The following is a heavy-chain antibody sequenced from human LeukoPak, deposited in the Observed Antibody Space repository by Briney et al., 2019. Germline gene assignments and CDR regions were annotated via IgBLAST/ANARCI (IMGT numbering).Heavy chain of an antibody. CDR1: GFTFSDYY. CDR2: IVDNGGTI. CDR3: AKHTAIFGVIMGDAFDI. Sequence: GGSLRLSCAASGFTFSDYYMSWIRQAPGKGLEWVSYIVDNGGTIYYADSVKGRFTISRDNSKNTLYLQMNSLGAEDTAVYYCAKHTAIFGVIMGDAFDIWGQGTMVTVSS. V-gene: IGHV3-11*04. D-gene: IGHD3-3*01. J-gene: IGHJ3*02.